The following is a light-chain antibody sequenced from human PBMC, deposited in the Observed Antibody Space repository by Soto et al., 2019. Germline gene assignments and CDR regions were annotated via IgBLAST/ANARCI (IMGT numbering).Light chain of an antibody. Sequence: QSVLTQPRSVSGSPGQSVTISCTGTSSDVGGYNYVSWYQRHPGKAPKLMIYDVNKRPSGVPDRFSGSKSGNTASLAISGLQTEDEADYYCCSYAGSYTYVFGTGTKVTVL. CDR1: SSDVGGYNY. CDR2: DVN. CDR3: CSYAGSYTYV. V-gene: IGLV2-11*01. J-gene: IGLJ1*01.